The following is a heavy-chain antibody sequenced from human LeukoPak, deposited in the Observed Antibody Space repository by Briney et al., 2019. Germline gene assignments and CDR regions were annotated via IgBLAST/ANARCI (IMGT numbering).Heavy chain of an antibody. J-gene: IGHJ5*02. D-gene: IGHD1-26*01. V-gene: IGHV1-2*02. CDR2: INPNSGGT. Sequence: GASVKVSCKASGYTFTGHYMHWVRQAPGQGLEWMGWINPNSGGTNYAQKFQGRVTMTRDTSISTAYMELSRLRSDDTAVYYCARDRVGATPTNWFDPWGQGTLATVSS. CDR3: ARDRVGATPTNWFDP. CDR1: GYTFTGHY.